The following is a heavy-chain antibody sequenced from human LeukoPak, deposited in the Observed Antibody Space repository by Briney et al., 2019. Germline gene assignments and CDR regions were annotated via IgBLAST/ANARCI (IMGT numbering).Heavy chain of an antibody. CDR1: GYTFTSYG. J-gene: IGHJ6*02. V-gene: IGHV1-18*01. D-gene: IGHD5-18*01. CDR3: ASQIPDTAMADYYYYGMDV. Sequence: ASVKVSCKASGYTFTSYGISWVRQAPGQGLEWMGWISAYNGNTNYAQKLQGRVTMTTDTSTSTAYMELRSLRSDDTAVYYCASQIPDTAMADYYYYGMDVWGQGTTVTVSS. CDR2: ISAYNGNT.